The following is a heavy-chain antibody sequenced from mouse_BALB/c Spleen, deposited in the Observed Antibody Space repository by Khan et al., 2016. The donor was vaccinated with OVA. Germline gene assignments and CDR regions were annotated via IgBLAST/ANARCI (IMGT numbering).Heavy chain of an antibody. CDR3: ASSVTITTVVATDFDY. J-gene: IGHJ2*01. CDR2: ISYSGRT. CDR1: GYSITSDYA. V-gene: IGHV3-2*02. D-gene: IGHD1-1*01. Sequence: EVQLQESGPGLVKPSQSLSLTCTVTGYSITSDYAWNWIRQFPGNKLEWMGYISYSGRTSYNPSLKSRISITRDTSKNQFFLQLNSVNTEDRATCSCASSVTITTVVATDFDYWGQGTTLTVSS.